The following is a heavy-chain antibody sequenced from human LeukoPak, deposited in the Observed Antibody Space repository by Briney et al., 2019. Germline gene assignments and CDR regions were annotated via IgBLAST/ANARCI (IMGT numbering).Heavy chain of an antibody. J-gene: IGHJ6*03. V-gene: IGHV4-61*02. CDR2: IYTSGST. CDR3: ARASVGGYCSSTSCHMGYYYYYMDV. D-gene: IGHD2-2*01. Sequence: SETLSLTCTVSGGSISSGSYYWSWIRQPAGKGLEWIGRIYTSGSTNYNPSLKSRFTISVDTSKNQFSLKLSSVTAADTAVYYCARASVGGYCSSTSCHMGYYYYYMDVWGKGTTVTVSS. CDR1: GGSISSGSYY.